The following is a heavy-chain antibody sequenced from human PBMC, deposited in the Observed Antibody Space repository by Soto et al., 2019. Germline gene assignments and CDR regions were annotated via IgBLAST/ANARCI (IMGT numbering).Heavy chain of an antibody. CDR3: ARVSIADDAFDI. V-gene: IGHV4-61*03. Sequence: SETLSLTCSVSGGSVSSAASFWSWIRQPPGKGLGWIGYIYYSGTTNYNPTLKSRVLISVDRSKNHFSLKVTSVTAADTAVYYCARVSIADDAFDIWGQGTLVTVS. J-gene: IGHJ3*02. CDR2: IYYSGTT. CDR1: GGSVSSAASF. D-gene: IGHD6-6*01.